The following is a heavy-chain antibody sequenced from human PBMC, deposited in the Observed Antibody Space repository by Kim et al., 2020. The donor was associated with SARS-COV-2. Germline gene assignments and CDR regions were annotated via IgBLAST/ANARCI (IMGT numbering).Heavy chain of an antibody. V-gene: IGHV4-34*01. D-gene: IGHD5-12*01. Sequence: SETLSLTCAVYGGSFSGYYWSWIRQPPGKGLEWIGEINHSGSTNYNPSLKSRVTISVDTSKNQFSLKLSSVTAADTAVYYCARQEGDGYNYYYYYGMDVWGQGTTVTVSS. J-gene: IGHJ6*02. CDR2: INHSGST. CDR3: ARQEGDGYNYYYYYGMDV. CDR1: GGSFSGYY.